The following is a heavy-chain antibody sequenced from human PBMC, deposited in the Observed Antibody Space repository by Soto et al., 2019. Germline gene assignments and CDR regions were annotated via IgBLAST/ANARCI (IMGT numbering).Heavy chain of an antibody. D-gene: IGHD2-2*01. Sequence: QVQLVQSGAEVKKPGSSVKLSCKTSGGTFSSYAISWVRQAPGQGLEWMGGIIPIFDTANYAQKFQGRVTITADESTSTAYMELSGLRSEDTAVYYCARHDCISSSCYYYYYYSMDVWGQGTTVTVSS. CDR3: ARHDCISSSCYYYYYYSMDV. V-gene: IGHV1-69*12. CDR1: GGTFSSYA. J-gene: IGHJ6*02. CDR2: IIPIFDTA.